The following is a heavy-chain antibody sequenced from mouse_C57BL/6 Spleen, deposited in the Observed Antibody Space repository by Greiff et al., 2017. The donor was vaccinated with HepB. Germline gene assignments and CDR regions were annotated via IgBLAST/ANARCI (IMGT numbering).Heavy chain of an antibody. CDR3: AREGLRRRGYYFDY. J-gene: IGHJ2*01. Sequence: QVQLQQSGAELVRPGSSVKLSCKASGYTFTSYWMDWVKQRPGQGLEWIGNIYPSDSETHYNQKFKDKATLTVDKSSSTAYMQLSSLTSEDSAVYYCAREGLRRRGYYFDYWGQGTTLTVSS. D-gene: IGHD2-2*01. V-gene: IGHV1-61*01. CDR1: GYTFTSYW. CDR2: IYPSDSET.